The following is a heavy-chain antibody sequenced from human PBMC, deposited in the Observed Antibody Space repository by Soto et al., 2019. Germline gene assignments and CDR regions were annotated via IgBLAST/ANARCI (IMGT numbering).Heavy chain of an antibody. CDR3: ARDQASLGWYFDY. V-gene: IGHV3-33*01. CDR1: GFTFSSYG. Sequence: GGSLRLSCAASGFTFSSYGMHWVRQAPGKGLEWVAVIWYDGSNKYYADSVKGRFNISRDNSKNTLYLQMNSLRTEDTAFYYCARDQASLGWYFDYWGQGTLVTVSS. D-gene: IGHD2-21*01. CDR2: IWYDGSNK. J-gene: IGHJ4*02.